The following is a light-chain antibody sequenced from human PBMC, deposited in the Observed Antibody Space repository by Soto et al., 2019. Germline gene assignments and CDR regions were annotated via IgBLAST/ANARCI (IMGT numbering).Light chain of an antibody. V-gene: IGKV3-15*01. J-gene: IGKJ5*01. CDR2: GAS. CDR1: QSVSSN. CDR3: QQYNNWPPT. Sequence: EIVMTQSPATLSVSPGERATLSCRASQSVSSNLAWYQQKPGQAPRLLIYGASTRATDIPARFTGSGPGTEFTLTISSLQSEDFAVYYCQQYNNWPPTVGQGTRLEIK.